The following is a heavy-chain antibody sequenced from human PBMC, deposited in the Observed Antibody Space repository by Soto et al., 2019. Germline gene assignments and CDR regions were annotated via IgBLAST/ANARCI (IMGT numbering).Heavy chain of an antibody. CDR3: ARERDFWSGYYPDYYYYGMDV. V-gene: IGHV1-69*05. D-gene: IGHD3-3*01. J-gene: IGHJ6*02. CDR1: GGTFSSYA. CDR2: IIPIFGTA. Sequence: ASVKVSCKASGGTFSSYAISWVRQAPGQGLEWMGGIIPIFGTANYAQKFQGRVTMTRDTSTSTVYMELSSLRSEDMAVYYCARERDFWSGYYPDYYYYGMDVWGQGTTVTVSS.